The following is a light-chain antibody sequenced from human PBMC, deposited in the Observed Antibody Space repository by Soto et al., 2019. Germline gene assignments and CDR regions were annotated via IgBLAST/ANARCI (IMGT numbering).Light chain of an antibody. J-gene: IGKJ4*01. Sequence: DIMMTQSPLSLSVTPGEPASISCRSSQSLLHSNGYNYLNWYLQKPGQSPQLLIYLGSTRASGVPDRFSGSGSGTDFTLKISRVEAEDVGVYYCMQALQTQLTFGGGTKVEIK. CDR2: LGS. V-gene: IGKV2-28*01. CDR3: MQALQTQLT. CDR1: QSLLHSNGYNY.